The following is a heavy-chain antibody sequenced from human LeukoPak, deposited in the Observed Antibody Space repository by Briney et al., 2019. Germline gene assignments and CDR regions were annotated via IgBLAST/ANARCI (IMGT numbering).Heavy chain of an antibody. J-gene: IGHJ3*02. CDR2: INHSGST. V-gene: IGHV4-34*01. Sequence: SETLSLTCAVYGGSFSGYYWSWIRQPPGKGLEWIGEINHSGSTNYNPSLKSRVTISVDTSKNQFSLKLSSVTAADTAVYYCARTTTRRYNWNERYAFDIWGQGTMVTVSS. CDR1: GGSFSGYY. CDR3: ARTTTRRYNWNERYAFDI. D-gene: IGHD1-1*01.